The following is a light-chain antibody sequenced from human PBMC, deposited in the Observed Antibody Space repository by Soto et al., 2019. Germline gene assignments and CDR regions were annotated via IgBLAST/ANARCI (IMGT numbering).Light chain of an antibody. V-gene: IGLV2-14*01. CDR1: FNDVGAYNY. Sequence: QSALTQPASVSGSAGQSITISCTGTFNDVGAYNYVSWYQQHPGKAPKLIIYEVSKRPSGISARFSGSKSGKTASLTISGLQADDEADYYCSAYIASSTLVCGGGTKLNVL. J-gene: IGLJ3*02. CDR2: EVS. CDR3: SAYIASSTLV.